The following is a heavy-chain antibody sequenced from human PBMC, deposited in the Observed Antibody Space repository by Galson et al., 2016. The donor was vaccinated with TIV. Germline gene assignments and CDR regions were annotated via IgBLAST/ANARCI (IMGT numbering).Heavy chain of an antibody. CDR1: GFSFSSYE. CDR3: AKGPGSYPYHYYGVDV. V-gene: IGHV3-48*03. Sequence: SLRLSCAATGFSFSSYEMNWVRQAPGKGLEWVSYIIESGRTIYYADSVKGRFTISRDNSNNTLYPQMNSLRAEDRAVYYCAKGPGSYPYHYYGVDVWGQGTTVTV. CDR2: IIESGRTI. J-gene: IGHJ6*02. D-gene: IGHD3-16*02.